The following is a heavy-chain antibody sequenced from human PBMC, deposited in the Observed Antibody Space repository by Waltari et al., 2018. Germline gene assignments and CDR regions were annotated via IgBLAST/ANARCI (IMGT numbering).Heavy chain of an antibody. CDR2: ITGSGDST. J-gene: IGHJ4*02. V-gene: IGHV3-23*01. CDR3: AKSRGSSYGTEYLDY. CDR1: GFTFRSYA. D-gene: IGHD3-3*01. Sequence: EVQLLESGGNLVQPGGSLRLPCAASGFTFRSYALTWVRQARGKGLEWVSLITGSGDSTYYADSVKGRFTGSRDNSKNTLYLQMNSLRAEDTALYYCAKSRGSSYGTEYLDYWGQGTLVTVSS.